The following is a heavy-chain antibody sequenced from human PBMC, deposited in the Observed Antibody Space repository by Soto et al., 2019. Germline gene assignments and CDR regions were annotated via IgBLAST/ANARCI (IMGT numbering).Heavy chain of an antibody. J-gene: IGHJ4*01. CDR3: ARGPPDYSTSAYVGDY. CDR1: GLFSSYW. Sequence: PGGSLRLSCAASGLFSSYWMHWVRQAPGKGLVWVSRIDSAGTTINYADSVKGRFTISRDNAQNTLYLQMDSLRVEDTAVYYCARGPPDYSTSAYVGDYWGQGALVTVSS. D-gene: IGHD6-13*01. CDR2: IDSAGTTI. V-gene: IGHV3-74*01.